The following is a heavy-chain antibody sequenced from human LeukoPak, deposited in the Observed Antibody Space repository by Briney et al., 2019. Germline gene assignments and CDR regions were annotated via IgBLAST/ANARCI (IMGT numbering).Heavy chain of an antibody. CDR1: GFTFSSYA. J-gene: IGHJ4*02. CDR2: ISYDGSNK. Sequence: GGSLRLSCAASGFTFSSYAMHWVRQAPGKGLEWVAVISYDGSNKYYADSVKGRFTISRDNSKNTLYLQMNSLRAEDTAVYYCARRVDTAMAAADYWGQGTLVTVSS. CDR3: ARRVDTAMAAADY. D-gene: IGHD5-18*01. V-gene: IGHV3-30*04.